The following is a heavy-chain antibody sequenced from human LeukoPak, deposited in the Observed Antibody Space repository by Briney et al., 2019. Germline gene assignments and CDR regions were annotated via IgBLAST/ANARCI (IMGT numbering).Heavy chain of an antibody. D-gene: IGHD1-26*01. CDR2: MYSVGTT. V-gene: IGHV3-66*01. J-gene: IGHJ4*02. Sequence: GGSLRLSCEASVFIVSANFMHWVRQAPGKGLEWVSVMYSVGTTYYADSVKGRFTVSRDPSKNTLYLQMDSLRVEDTAVYYCARDLSAYSYGFGGDCWGQGTRVIVSS. CDR3: ARDLSAYSYGFGGDC. CDR1: VFIVSANF.